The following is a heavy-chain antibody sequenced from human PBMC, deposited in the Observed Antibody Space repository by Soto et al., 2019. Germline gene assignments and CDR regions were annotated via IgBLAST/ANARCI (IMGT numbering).Heavy chain of an antibody. CDR1: GFTVSSNY. CDR2: IYSGGST. J-gene: IGHJ6*02. Sequence: GSLRLSCAASGFTVSSNYMSWVRQAPGKGLEWVSVIYSGGSTYYADSVKGRFTISRDNSKNTLYLQMNSLRSEDTAVYYCARVRMERSTIFGVVYYYGMDVWGQGTTVTVSS. V-gene: IGHV3-53*05. CDR3: ARVRMERSTIFGVVYYYGMDV. D-gene: IGHD3-3*01.